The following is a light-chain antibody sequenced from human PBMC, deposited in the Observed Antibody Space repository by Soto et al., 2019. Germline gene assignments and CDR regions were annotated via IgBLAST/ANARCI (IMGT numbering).Light chain of an antibody. J-gene: IGKJ2*01. CDR2: DAS. CDR3: QQYDNLPYT. CDR1: QTISTY. V-gene: IGKV1-33*01. Sequence: DIQMTQSPYSLSASVGDRVTITCRASQTISTYLNWYQQKPGKAPKLLIYDASNLETGVPSRFSGSGSGTDFTFTISSLQPEDIATYYCQQYDNLPYTFGQGTKLEIK.